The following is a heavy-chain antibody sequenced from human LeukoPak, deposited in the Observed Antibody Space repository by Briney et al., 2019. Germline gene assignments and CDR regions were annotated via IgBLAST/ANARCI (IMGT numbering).Heavy chain of an antibody. CDR1: GYTFTSYG. CDR3: ARERSRNLLFDY. J-gene: IGHJ4*02. D-gene: IGHD1-14*01. CDR2: IIPILGIA. Sequence: GASVKVSCKASGYTFTSYGISWVRQAPGQGLEWMGRIIPILGIANYAQKFQGRVTITADKSTSTAYMELSSLRSEDTAVYYCARERSRNLLFDYWGQGTLVTVSS. V-gene: IGHV1-69*04.